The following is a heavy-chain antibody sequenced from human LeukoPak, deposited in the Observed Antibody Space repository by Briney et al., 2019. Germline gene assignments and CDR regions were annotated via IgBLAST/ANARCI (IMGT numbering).Heavy chain of an antibody. Sequence: ASVKVSCKASGYTFTGYYMHWVRQAPGQGLEWMGWINPNSGGTIYTQKFQGRVTMTRDTSISTAYMELSRLRSDDTAVYYCARDPGSGSSFDYWGQGTLVTVSP. J-gene: IGHJ4*02. CDR3: ARDPGSGSSFDY. CDR2: INPNSGGT. V-gene: IGHV1-2*02. CDR1: GYTFTGYY. D-gene: IGHD1-26*01.